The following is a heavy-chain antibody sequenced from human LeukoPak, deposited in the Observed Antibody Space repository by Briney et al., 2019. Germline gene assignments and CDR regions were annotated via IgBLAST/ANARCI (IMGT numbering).Heavy chain of an antibody. CDR3: ARERQQLVLYACDI. D-gene: IGHD6-13*01. V-gene: IGHV3-11*04. CDR2: ISSSGSAI. J-gene: IGHJ3*02. Sequence: GGSLRLSCAASGFTFSDYYMSWIRQAPGKGLDWVSYISSSGSAIYYADSVKGRFTISRDNAKNTLYLQMNSLRAEDTAVYYCARERQQLVLYACDIRGQGTMVTVSS. CDR1: GFTFSDYY.